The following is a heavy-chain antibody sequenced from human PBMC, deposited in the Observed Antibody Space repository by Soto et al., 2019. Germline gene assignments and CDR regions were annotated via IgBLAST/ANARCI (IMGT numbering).Heavy chain of an antibody. Sequence: PSETLSLTCTVSGVSMRNYYWNWIRQTPGKGLEWIGSISYSRGASYSPSLQSRVTISVDTSKIQFSLTLNSVTAADTAVYYCARSVWELHAFDIWGQGTMVTVSS. D-gene: IGHD1-26*01. CDR3: ARSVWELHAFDI. CDR1: GVSMRNYY. V-gene: IGHV4-59*01. J-gene: IGHJ3*02. CDR2: ISYSRGA.